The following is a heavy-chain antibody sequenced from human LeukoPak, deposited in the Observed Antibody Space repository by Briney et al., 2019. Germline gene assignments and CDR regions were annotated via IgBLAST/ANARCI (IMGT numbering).Heavy chain of an antibody. V-gene: IGHV3-9*01. D-gene: IGHD5-18*01. CDR2: ISWNSGSI. CDR3: AKARGYSYGAFDY. J-gene: IGHJ4*02. CDR1: GFTFDDYA. Sequence: SLRLSCAASGFTFDDYAMHWVRQAPGKGLEWVSGISWNSGSIGYADSVKGRFTISRDNAKNSLYLQMNSLRAEDTALYYCAKARGYSYGAFDYWGQGTLVTVSS.